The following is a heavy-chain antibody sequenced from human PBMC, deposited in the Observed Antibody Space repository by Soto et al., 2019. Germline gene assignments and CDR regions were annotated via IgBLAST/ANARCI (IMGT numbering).Heavy chain of an antibody. CDR3: ARAYYGSGRRFDP. CDR1: GFTFSSYW. CDR2: INSDGSST. D-gene: IGHD3-10*01. J-gene: IGHJ5*02. Sequence: EVQLVESGGGLVQPGGSLRLSCAASGFTFSSYWMHWVRQAPGKGLVWVSRINSDGSSTSYPDSVKGRFTISRDNAKNTLYLQMNSLRAEDTAVYYCARAYYGSGRRFDPWGQGTLVTVSS. V-gene: IGHV3-74*01.